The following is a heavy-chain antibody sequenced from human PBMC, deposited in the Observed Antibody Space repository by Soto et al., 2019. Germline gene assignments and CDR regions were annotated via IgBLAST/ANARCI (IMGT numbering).Heavy chain of an antibody. D-gene: IGHD4-17*01. J-gene: IGHJ3*02. CDR1: GYTFTSYG. CDR3: ARDLADYGDYGDAFDI. V-gene: IGHV1-18*01. CDR2: ISAYNGNT. Sequence: ASVKVSCKASGYTFTSYGICWVRQAPGQGLEWMGWISAYNGNTNYAQKLQGRVTMTTDTSTSTAYMELRSLRSDDTAVYYCARDLADYGDYGDAFDIWGQGTMVTVS.